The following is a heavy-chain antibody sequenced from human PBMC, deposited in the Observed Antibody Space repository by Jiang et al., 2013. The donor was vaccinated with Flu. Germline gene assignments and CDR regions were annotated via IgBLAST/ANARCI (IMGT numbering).Heavy chain of an antibody. CDR1: GGTFKSYV. D-gene: IGHD3-10*01. CDR2: IISNYGTA. V-gene: IGHV1-69*06. CDR3: ATDRLWRTPNDAFDI. Sequence: SSVKVSCEASGGTFKSYVISWVRQAPGQGLEWMGGIISNYGTANYAQKFQGRVTITADKSTNIVYMELSSLRSEDTAVYYCATDRLWRTPNDAFDIWGPGTMVTVSS. J-gene: IGHJ3*02.